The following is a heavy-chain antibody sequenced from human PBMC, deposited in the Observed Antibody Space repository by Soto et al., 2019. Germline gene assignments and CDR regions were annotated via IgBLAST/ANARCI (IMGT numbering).Heavy chain of an antibody. Sequence: PGGSLRLSCAASGFTFSSYAMSWVRQAPGKGLEWVSAISGSGGSTYYADSVKGRFTISRDDAKNSLYLQMNSLRPEETAVYYCARNYRLDYWGQGTLVTVSS. J-gene: IGHJ4*02. D-gene: IGHD1-7*01. CDR1: GFTFSSYA. CDR3: ARNYRLDY. CDR2: ISGSGGST. V-gene: IGHV3-23*01.